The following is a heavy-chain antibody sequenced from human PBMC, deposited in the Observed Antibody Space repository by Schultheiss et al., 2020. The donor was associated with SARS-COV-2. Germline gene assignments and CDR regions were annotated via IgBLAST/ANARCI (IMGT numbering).Heavy chain of an antibody. CDR3: ARGSIITMVRGVIFDAFDI. CDR2: IYYSGST. D-gene: IGHD3-10*01. V-gene: IGHV4-59*01. J-gene: IGHJ3*02. Sequence: SETLSLTCTVSGGSISSYYWSWIRQPPGKGLEWIGYIYYSGSTNYNPSLKSRVTISVDTSKNQFSLKLSSVTAADTAVYYCARGSIITMVRGVIFDAFDIWGQGTMVTVSS. CDR1: GGSISSYY.